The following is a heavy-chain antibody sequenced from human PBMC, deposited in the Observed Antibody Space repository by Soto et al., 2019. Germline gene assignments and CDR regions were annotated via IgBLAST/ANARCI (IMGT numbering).Heavy chain of an antibody. CDR2: CNTNSGGR. Sequence: QVQLVQSGAEVKKPGASVKVSCKASGYTFTGYQMHWVRQAPGQGLEWMGWCNTNSGGRNYAQKFQGRVTMTGDTSISTAYMELNRLTSDDTAVYFCARGRTIVSPGNWGQGTLVSVSS. CDR3: ARGRTIVSPGN. J-gene: IGHJ4*02. CDR1: GYTFTGYQ. D-gene: IGHD1-1*01. V-gene: IGHV1-2*02.